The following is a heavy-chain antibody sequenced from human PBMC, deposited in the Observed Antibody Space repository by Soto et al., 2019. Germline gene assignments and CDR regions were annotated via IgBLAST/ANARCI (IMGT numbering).Heavy chain of an antibody. Sequence: SETLSLTCAVYGGCFSGYYWSWIRQPPGKGLEWIGEINHSGSTNYNPSLKSRVTISVDTSKNQFSLKLSSVTAADTAVYYCARGRGYCSGGSCDSNWFDPWGQGTLVTVS. CDR2: INHSGST. D-gene: IGHD2-15*01. CDR1: GGCFSGYY. CDR3: ARGRGYCSGGSCDSNWFDP. V-gene: IGHV4-34*01. J-gene: IGHJ5*02.